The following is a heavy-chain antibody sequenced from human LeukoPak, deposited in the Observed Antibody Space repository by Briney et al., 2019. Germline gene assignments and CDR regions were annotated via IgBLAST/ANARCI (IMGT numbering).Heavy chain of an antibody. V-gene: IGHV3-23*01. D-gene: IGHD4/OR15-4a*01. Sequence: PGGPLRLSCAASGFTFSSYAMNGVRQAPGKGLEWVSTISGSGSSTYYADSVKGRFTISRGNSKNTLYPQINNLRAEHTAVYYCAKGHVRDYVDDWGQGTLVTVSS. J-gene: IGHJ4*02. CDR1: GFTFSSYA. CDR2: ISGSGSST. CDR3: AKGHVRDYVDD.